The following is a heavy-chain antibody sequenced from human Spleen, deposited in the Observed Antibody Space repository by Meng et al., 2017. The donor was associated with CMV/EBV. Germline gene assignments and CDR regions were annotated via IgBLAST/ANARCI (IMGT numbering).Heavy chain of an antibody. Sequence: SLKISCAASGFTFDDYAMHWVRQAPGKGLEWVSGVSWNSANIAYADSVKGRFTISRDNAKNSLYLQMNSLRAEDTALYYCVKDTNHDFWTANDAFDIWGQGTMVTVSS. CDR3: VKDTNHDFWTANDAFDI. V-gene: IGHV3-9*01. CDR1: GFTFDDYA. J-gene: IGHJ3*02. CDR2: VSWNSANI. D-gene: IGHD3/OR15-3a*01.